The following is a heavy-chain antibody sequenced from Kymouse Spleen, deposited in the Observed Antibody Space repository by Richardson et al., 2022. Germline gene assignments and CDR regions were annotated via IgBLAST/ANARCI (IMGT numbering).Heavy chain of an antibody. CDR3: AKGTTVTYYYYYGMDV. CDR2: ISGSGGST. V-gene: IGHV3-23*04. Sequence: EVQLVESGGGLVQPGGSLRLSCAASGFTFSSYAMSWVRQAPGKGLEWVSAISGSGGSTYYADSVKGRFTISRDNSKNTLYLQMNSLRAEDTAVYYCAKGTTVTYYYYYGMDVWGQGTTVTVSS. J-gene: IGHJ6*02. CDR1: GFTFSSYA. D-gene: IGHD4-11,IGHD4-11*01.